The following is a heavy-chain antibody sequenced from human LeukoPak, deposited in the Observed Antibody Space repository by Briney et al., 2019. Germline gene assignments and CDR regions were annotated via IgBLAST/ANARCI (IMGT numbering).Heavy chain of an antibody. D-gene: IGHD5-24*01. CDR3: ASHTRDGYNVNPADY. J-gene: IGHJ4*02. Sequence: PGGSLRLSCAASGFTFSSYWMHWVRQAPGKGLVWVSRINTDGSSTSYADSVKGRFTISRDNAKNTLYLQMNSLRAEDTAVYYCASHTRDGYNVNPADYWGQGTLVTVSS. CDR2: INTDGSST. V-gene: IGHV3-74*01. CDR1: GFTFSSYW.